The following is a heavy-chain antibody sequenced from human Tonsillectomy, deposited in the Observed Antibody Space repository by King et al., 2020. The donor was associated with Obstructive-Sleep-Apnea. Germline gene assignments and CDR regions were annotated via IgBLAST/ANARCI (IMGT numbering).Heavy chain of an antibody. D-gene: IGHD1-1*01. CDR1: GASVSSNSAA. J-gene: IGHJ6*02. CDR3: ARVANWNDVVNYYYGLDV. Sequence: QLQESGPGLVKPSQTLSLTCAISGASVSSNSAAWNWIRQSPSRGLEWLGRTYYRSKWYNDYAESVKSRITINPDTSKNQFSLQLNSVTPEDTAVYYRARVANWNDVVNYYYGLDVWGQGTTVTVSS. CDR2: TYYRSKWYN. V-gene: IGHV6-1*01.